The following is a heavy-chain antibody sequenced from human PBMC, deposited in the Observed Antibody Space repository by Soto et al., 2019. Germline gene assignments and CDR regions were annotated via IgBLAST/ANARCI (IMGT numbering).Heavy chain of an antibody. CDR3: ARGSVVPASNGFAP. J-gene: IGHJ5*02. D-gene: IGHD2-2*01. CDR2: IYYSVST. Sequence: QVQLQESGPGLVKPSETLSLTCTVSGDSVSSYYWSWIRQPPGKGLEWIGYIYYSVSTNYNPSLGSRVTISVDTSKTQFALKLSSVTAADTAVYYCARGSVVPASNGFAPWGQGTLVTVSS. CDR1: GDSVSSYY. V-gene: IGHV4-59*02.